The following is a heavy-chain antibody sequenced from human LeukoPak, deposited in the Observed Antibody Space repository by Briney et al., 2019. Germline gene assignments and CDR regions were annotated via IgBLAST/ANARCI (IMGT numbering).Heavy chain of an antibody. Sequence: PSETLSLTCTVSGGSISSSSYYWGWIRQPPGKGLEWIGYIYYSGSTYYNPSLKSRVTISVDTSKNQFSLNLSSVTAADTAVYYCARGRSMVRAVILDSWGQGTLVTVSS. CDR2: IYYSGST. V-gene: IGHV4-31*03. D-gene: IGHD3-10*01. J-gene: IGHJ4*02. CDR1: GGSISSSSYY. CDR3: ARGRSMVRAVILDS.